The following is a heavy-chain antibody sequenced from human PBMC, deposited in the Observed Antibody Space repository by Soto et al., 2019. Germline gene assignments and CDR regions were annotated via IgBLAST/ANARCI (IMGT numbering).Heavy chain of an antibody. CDR2: ISDNGGTT. J-gene: IGHJ4*02. CDR1: EFTFSNYA. Sequence: GGSVRLSCAASEFTFSNYAMSWVRQAPGKGLEWVSSISDNGGTTYYADSVKGRFTISRDNSKNTLYLQMNSLRAEDTAVYYCAKVPQQLIVYFDSWGQGAPVTVSS. D-gene: IGHD6-13*01. CDR3: AKVPQQLIVYFDS. V-gene: IGHV3-23*01.